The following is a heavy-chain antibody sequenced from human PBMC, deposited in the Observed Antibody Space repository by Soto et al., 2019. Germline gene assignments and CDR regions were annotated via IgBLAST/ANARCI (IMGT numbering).Heavy chain of an antibody. D-gene: IGHD3-16*02. CDR1: GGSFSCYY. CDR3: AREGGYDYVWGSYRPLPLDY. J-gene: IGHJ4*02. Sequence: SETLSLTCAVYGGSFSCYYWSWIRQPPGKGLEWIGEINHSGSTNYNPSLKSRVTISVDTSKNQFSLKLSSVTAADTAVYYCAREGGYDYVWGSYRPLPLDYWGQGTLVTVSS. V-gene: IGHV4-34*01. CDR2: INHSGST.